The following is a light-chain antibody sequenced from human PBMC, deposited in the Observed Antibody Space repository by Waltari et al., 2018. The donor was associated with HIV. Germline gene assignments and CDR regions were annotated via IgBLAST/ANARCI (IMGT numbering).Light chain of an antibody. CDR2: GNK. CDR3: QSYDITLSASVV. V-gene: IGLV1-40*01. CDR1: TSNIGADYD. J-gene: IGLJ2*01. Sequence: QSVLTQPPSVSGAPGKRVTISCTGSTSNIGADYDVHWYQQIPGTAPKLLISGNKNRPSGVPDRFSASKSGTSASLTITGLQAEEEADYFCQSYDITLSASVVFGGGTKLTVL.